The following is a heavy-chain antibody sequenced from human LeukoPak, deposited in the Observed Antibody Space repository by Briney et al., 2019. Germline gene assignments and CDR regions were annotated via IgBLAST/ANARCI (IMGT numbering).Heavy chain of an antibody. CDR1: GGSSSGYY. D-gene: IGHD5-18*01. CDR2: INHSGST. V-gene: IGHV4-34*01. J-gene: IGHJ4*02. CDR3: ARDGYSYGYGLDY. Sequence: SETLSLTCAVYGGSSSGYYWSWIRQPPGKGLEWIGEINHSGSTNYNPSLKSRVTISVDTSKNQFSLKLSSVTAADTAAYYCARDGYSYGYGLDYWGQGTLVTVSS.